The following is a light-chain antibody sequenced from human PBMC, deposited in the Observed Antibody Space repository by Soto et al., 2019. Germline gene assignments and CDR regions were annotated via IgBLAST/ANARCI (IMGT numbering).Light chain of an antibody. CDR3: EQYNSYT. Sequence: DIQMTQSPSTLSASVGDRVTITCWASQSISSWLAWYQQNPGKAPKLLIYKAFSLESGVPSRFSGSGSGTEFTLTISSLQPDDFATYYCEQYNSYTFGQGTKVEIK. V-gene: IGKV1-5*03. CDR2: KAF. CDR1: QSISSW. J-gene: IGKJ1*01.